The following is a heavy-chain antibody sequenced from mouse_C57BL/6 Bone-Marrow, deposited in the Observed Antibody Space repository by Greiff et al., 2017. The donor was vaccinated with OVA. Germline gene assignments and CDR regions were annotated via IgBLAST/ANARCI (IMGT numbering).Heavy chain of an antibody. Sequence: QVQLQQPGAELVRPGTSVKLSCKASGYTFTSYWMHWVKQRPGQGLEWIGVIDPSDSYTNYNQKFKGKATLTVDTSSSTAYMQLSSLTSEDSAVYYCARPYSNYAAYFDYWGQGTTLTVSS. J-gene: IGHJ2*01. CDR3: ARPYSNYAAYFDY. D-gene: IGHD2-5*01. CDR2: IDPSDSYT. V-gene: IGHV1-59*01. CDR1: GYTFTSYW.